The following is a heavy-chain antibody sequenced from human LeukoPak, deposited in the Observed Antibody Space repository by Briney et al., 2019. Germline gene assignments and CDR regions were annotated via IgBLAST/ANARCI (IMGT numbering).Heavy chain of an antibody. CDR3: ASPEGFTSKLDY. Sequence: PSETLSLTCTVSGDSMRIRNYYWAWIRQPPGKGLEWIGSFYYTGSAYYNPSLKSRVTISIVMSKNQFSLKLSAVTAADTAVYYCASPEGFTSKLDYWGQGTLVTVSS. D-gene: IGHD2-15*01. CDR2: FYYTGSA. CDR1: GDSMRIRNYY. V-gene: IGHV4-39*01. J-gene: IGHJ4*02.